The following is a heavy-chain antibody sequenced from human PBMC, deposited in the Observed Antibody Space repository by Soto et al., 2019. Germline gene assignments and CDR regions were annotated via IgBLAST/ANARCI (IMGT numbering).Heavy chain of an antibody. Sequence: VQMVQSGAEVMRPGASVKISCKASGYSFTNYYIHWVRQAPGQGLEGMGTVNPSDGNTVYAQNFQGRVPMTRDTSANTVYMDLTGLRSEDAAVYFCARDRLDSRSGYDAFDIWGQGKMVNVSS. D-gene: IGHD3-3*01. CDR1: GYSFTNYY. CDR3: ARDRLDSRSGYDAFDI. CDR2: VNPSDGNT. J-gene: IGHJ3*02. V-gene: IGHV1-46*01.